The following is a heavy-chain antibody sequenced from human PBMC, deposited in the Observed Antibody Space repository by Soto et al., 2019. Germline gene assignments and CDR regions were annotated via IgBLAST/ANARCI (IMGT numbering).Heavy chain of an antibody. D-gene: IGHD2-21*01. Sequence: SDTLSLTCTVSGGSISSYYWSWIRQPPGKGLEWIGYIYYSGSTNYNPSLKSRVTISVDTSKNQFSLKLSSVTAADTAVYYCARERYYPWGLQRTRNFDYWGQGTLVTVSS. CDR1: GGSISSYY. J-gene: IGHJ4*02. CDR2: IYYSGST. CDR3: ARERYYPWGLQRTRNFDY. V-gene: IGHV4-59*01.